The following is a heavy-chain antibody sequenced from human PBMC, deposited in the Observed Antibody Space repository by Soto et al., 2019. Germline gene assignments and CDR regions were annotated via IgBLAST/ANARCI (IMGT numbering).Heavy chain of an antibody. Sequence: SETLSLTCTVSGGSISSSSYYLGWLRQPPGKGLEWIGSIYYSGSTYYNPSLKSRVTISVDTSKNQFSLKLSSVTAADTAVYYCARHLPTTVRFLEWQNGYYFDYWGQGTLVTVSS. CDR1: GGSISSSSYY. CDR3: ARHLPTTVRFLEWQNGYYFDY. J-gene: IGHJ4*02. CDR2: IYYSGST. V-gene: IGHV4-39*01. D-gene: IGHD3-3*01.